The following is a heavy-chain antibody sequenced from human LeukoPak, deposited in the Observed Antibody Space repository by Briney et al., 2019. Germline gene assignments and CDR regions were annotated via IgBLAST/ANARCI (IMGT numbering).Heavy chain of an antibody. CDR1: GFTFDDYA. CDR2: ISGDGGST. J-gene: IGHJ3*02. V-gene: IGHV3-43*02. D-gene: IGHD3-10*01. Sequence: GGSLRLSCAASGFTFDDYAMHWVRQAPGKGLEWVSLISGDGGSTYYADSVKGRFTISRDNSRNSLYLQMNSLRTEDTALYYCAKKDRGSGSYWHDAFDIWGQGTMVTVSS. CDR3: AKKDRGSGSYWHDAFDI.